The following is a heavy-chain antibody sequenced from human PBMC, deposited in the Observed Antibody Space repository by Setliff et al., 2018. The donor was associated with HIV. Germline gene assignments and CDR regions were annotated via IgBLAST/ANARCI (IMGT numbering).Heavy chain of an antibody. CDR3: ARPIKAAAGNNAFLV. V-gene: IGHV1-69*13. J-gene: IGHJ3*01. CDR2: IIPMFDTP. Sequence: SVKVSCKSSGGTFSSYAISWVRQAPGQGLEWMGGIIPMFDTPNYAQKLQGRVTMTADESTSTAYMELTSLRSEDSAVYFCARPIKAAAGNNAFLVWGQWTLVTVSS. CDR1: GGTFSSYA. D-gene: IGHD6-13*01.